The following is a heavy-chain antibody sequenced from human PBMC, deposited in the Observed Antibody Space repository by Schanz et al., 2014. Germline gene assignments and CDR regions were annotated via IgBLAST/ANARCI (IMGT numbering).Heavy chain of an antibody. CDR1: GFTFSTYW. CDR3: AKCIGWYGRCAFDI. J-gene: IGHJ3*02. CDR2: IKQDGSEK. V-gene: IGHV3-7*03. D-gene: IGHD6-19*01. Sequence: EVQLVESGGGLVQPGGSLRLSCAASGFTFSTYWMSWVRQAPGKGLEWVANIKQDGSEKYYVDSVKGRFTFSRDNAKNSLYLQMNSLIAEDTAVYYCAKCIGWYGRCAFDIWGQGTMVTVSS.